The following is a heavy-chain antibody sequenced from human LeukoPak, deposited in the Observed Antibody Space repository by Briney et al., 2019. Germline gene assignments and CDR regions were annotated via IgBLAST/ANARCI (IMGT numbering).Heavy chain of an antibody. V-gene: IGHV1-24*01. CDR2: FDPEDGET. D-gene: IGHD3-22*01. CDR1: GYTLTELS. Sequence: ASVKVSCKVSGYTLTELSMHWVRQAPGKGLEWMGGFDPEDGETFYAQKFQGRVTMTEDTSTDTAYMELSSLGSEDTAVYYCATDHYYDSSGYNWGQGTLVTVSS. J-gene: IGHJ4*02. CDR3: ATDHYYDSSGYN.